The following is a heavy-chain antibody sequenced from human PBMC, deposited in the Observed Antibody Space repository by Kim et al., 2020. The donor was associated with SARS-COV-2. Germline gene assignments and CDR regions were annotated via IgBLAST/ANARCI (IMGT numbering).Heavy chain of an antibody. CDR1: GFTFSSFA. D-gene: IGHD2-21*02. Sequence: GGSLRLSCAASGFTFSSFAMSWVRQAPGKGLEWVSGISWNGGSTYYADTVKGRFTISRDNSKDTLYLQMNSLRVEDTAVYYCAKGQMVGVTAPPNYWGQGTLVTVSS. J-gene: IGHJ4*02. CDR3: AKGQMVGVTAPPNY. CDR2: ISWNGGST. V-gene: IGHV3-23*01.